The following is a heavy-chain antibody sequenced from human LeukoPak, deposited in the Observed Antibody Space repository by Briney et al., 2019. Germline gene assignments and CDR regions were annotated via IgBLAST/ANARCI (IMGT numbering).Heavy chain of an antibody. V-gene: IGHV3-9*01. J-gene: IGHJ4*02. CDR2: IRWNSGSI. CDR3: AKARLRYFDWLCFDY. D-gene: IGHD3-9*01. CDR1: GFTFDDYA. Sequence: GGSLRLSCAASGFTFDDYAMHWVRQAPGKGLEWVSGIRWNSGSICYADSVKGRFTISRDNAKNSLYLQMNSLRAEDTALYYCAKARLRYFDWLCFDYWGQGTLVTVSS.